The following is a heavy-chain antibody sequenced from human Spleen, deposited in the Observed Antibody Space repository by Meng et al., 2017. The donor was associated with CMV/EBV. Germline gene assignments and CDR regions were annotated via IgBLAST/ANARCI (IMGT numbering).Heavy chain of an antibody. V-gene: IGHV1-69-2*01. J-gene: IGHJ4*02. CDR2: VDPEDGET. D-gene: IGHD1-26*01. Sequence: KVSGYTFTDYYMHWVQQAPGKGLEWMGLVDPEDGETIYAEKFQGRVTITADTSTDTAYMELSSLRSEDTAVYYCATGPQVGASDFDYWGQGTLVTVSS. CDR3: ATGPQVGASDFDY. CDR1: GYTFTDYY.